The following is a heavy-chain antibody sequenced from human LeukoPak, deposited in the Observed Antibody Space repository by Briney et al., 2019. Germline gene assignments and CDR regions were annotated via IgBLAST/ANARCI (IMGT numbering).Heavy chain of an antibody. J-gene: IGHJ4*02. CDR3: ARGRAQNEDQWLLQGY. CDR2: ISPNSGGT. D-gene: IGHD5-12*01. V-gene: IGHV1-2*02. CDR1: GYTFTAYY. Sequence: ASVKVSCKASGYTFTAYYIHWVRQAPGQGLEWMGWISPNSGGTNYAQKFQGRVTVTRDTSISTAYMELNGLISDDTAVYYCARGRAQNEDQWLLQGYWGQGTLVTISS.